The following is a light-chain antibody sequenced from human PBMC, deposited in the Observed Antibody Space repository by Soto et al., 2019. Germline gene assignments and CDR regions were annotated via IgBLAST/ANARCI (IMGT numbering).Light chain of an antibody. CDR1: SSDLGGYNF. CDR3: TSYAGSNTVV. V-gene: IGLV2-8*01. CDR2: EVN. J-gene: IGLJ2*01. Sequence: QSALTQPPSASGSPGQSVTISCTGTSSDLGGYNFVSWYRQHPGKAPKLMIYEVNKRPSGVPDRFSGSKSGNTASLTVSGLQAEDEADYYCTSYAGSNTVVFGGGTKLTVL.